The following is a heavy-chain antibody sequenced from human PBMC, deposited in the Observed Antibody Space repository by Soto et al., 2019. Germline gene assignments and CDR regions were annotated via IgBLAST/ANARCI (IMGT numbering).Heavy chain of an antibody. Sequence: PGWSLRLSCAAPGLSFSDYDMSWIRQAPGKGLEWLGYISNDGTTISIADSVKGRFAISRDNAKNSLYLQMNSLRAEDTAVYYCARDHGGQSGNFIFDNWGQGTPVTVSS. CDR2: ISNDGTTI. D-gene: IGHD3-16*01. J-gene: IGHJ4*02. V-gene: IGHV3-11*04. CDR1: GLSFSDYD. CDR3: ARDHGGQSGNFIFDN.